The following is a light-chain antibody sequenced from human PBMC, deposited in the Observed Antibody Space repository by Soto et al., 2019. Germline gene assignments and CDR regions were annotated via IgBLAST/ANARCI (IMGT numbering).Light chain of an antibody. Sequence: DIQMFQSPSTLSTSIRDRVTITCRASQSVSTWLAWYQEKPGKAPKLLIYDASTLESGVPSRFSGSGSGTEFTLTISSLQPDDFATYYCQQYNSYPWTFGQGTKV. V-gene: IGKV1-5*01. CDR2: DAS. CDR3: QQYNSYPWT. CDR1: QSVSTW. J-gene: IGKJ1*01.